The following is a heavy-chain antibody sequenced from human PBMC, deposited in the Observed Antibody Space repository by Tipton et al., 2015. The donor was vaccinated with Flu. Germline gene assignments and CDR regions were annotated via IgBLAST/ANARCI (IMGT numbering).Heavy chain of an antibody. Sequence: QSGPEVKKPGSSVKVSCKASGGTFSSYAISWVRQAPGQGLEWMGGIIPIFGTANYAQKFQGRVTITADKSTSTAYMELSSLRSEDTAVYYCARGGYSYAPDPVYYYMDVWGKGTTVTVSS. CDR3: ARGGYSYAPDPVYYYMDV. CDR2: IIPIFGTA. J-gene: IGHJ6*03. D-gene: IGHD5-18*01. CDR1: GGTFSSYA. V-gene: IGHV1-69*06.